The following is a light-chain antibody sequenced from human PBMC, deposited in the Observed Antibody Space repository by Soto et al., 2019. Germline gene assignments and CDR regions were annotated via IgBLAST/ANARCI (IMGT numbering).Light chain of an antibody. V-gene: IGKV3-15*01. CDR1: QSVNSN. CDR2: GAS. CDR3: QQYNNWPLFT. J-gene: IGKJ3*01. Sequence: DTVMTQSPATLSVSPGERATLSCRASQSVNSNLAWYQQKPGQAPRLLIYGASTRATGIPARFSGSGSGTEFTPAISSLQSEDFAIYYCQQYNNWPLFTFGPGTKVDIK.